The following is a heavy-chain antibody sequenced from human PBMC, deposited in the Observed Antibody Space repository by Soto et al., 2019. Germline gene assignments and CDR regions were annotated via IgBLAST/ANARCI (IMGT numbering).Heavy chain of an antibody. J-gene: IGHJ4*02. CDR3: AKGDMVRPFGY. D-gene: IGHD3-10*01. CDR1: GYTFSSYA. V-gene: IGHV3-23*01. CDR2: ISGSGGST. Sequence: PGGSLRLSCASSGYTFSSYAMSWVRQAPGKGLEWVSAISGSGGSTYYADSVKGRFTISRDNSKNTLYLQMNSLRAEDTAVYYCAKGDMVRPFGYWGQGTLVTVSS.